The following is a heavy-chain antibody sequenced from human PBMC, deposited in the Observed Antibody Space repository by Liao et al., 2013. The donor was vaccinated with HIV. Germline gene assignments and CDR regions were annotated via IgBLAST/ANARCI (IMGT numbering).Heavy chain of an antibody. CDR3: ARDRTGRLSSGWYSWFDP. CDR2: IHTSGST. J-gene: IGHJ5*02. V-gene: IGHV4-4*07. CDR1: GDSISSHD. Sequence: QVQLQESGPGLVKPSETLSLNCTVSGDSISSHDWSWIRQPAGKGLEWVGRIHTSGSTNYNPSLKSRVTMSVDTSKNQFSLMLSSVTATDTAVYYCARDRTGRLSSGWYSWFDPWGQGTLVTVSS. D-gene: IGHD6-19*01.